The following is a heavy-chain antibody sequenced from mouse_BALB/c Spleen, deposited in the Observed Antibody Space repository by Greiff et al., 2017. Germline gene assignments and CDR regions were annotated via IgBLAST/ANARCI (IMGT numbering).Heavy chain of an antibody. V-gene: IGHV3-2*02. CDR1: GYSITSDYA. D-gene: IGHD2-14*01. CDR3: AREEGYHWYFDV. Sequence: VQLKESGPGLVKPSQSLSLTCTVTGYSITSDYAWNWIRQFPGNKLEWMGYISYSGSTSYNPSLKSRISITRDTSKNQFFLQLNSVTTEDTATYYCAREEGYHWYFDVWGAGTTVTVSS. J-gene: IGHJ1*01. CDR2: ISYSGST.